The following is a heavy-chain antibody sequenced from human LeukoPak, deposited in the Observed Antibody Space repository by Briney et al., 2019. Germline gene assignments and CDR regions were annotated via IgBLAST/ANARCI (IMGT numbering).Heavy chain of an antibody. CDR3: AKDSHYDYVWGSYRYYRSAFDI. D-gene: IGHD3-16*02. CDR2: ISGSGGST. V-gene: IGHV3-23*01. J-gene: IGHJ3*02. CDR1: GFTFSSYG. Sequence: GGSLRLSCAASGFTFSSYGMSWVRQAPGKGLEWVSAISGSGGSTYYADSVKGRFTISRDNSKNTLYLQMNSLRAEDTAVYYCAKDSHYDYVWGSYRYYRSAFDIWGQGTMVTVSS.